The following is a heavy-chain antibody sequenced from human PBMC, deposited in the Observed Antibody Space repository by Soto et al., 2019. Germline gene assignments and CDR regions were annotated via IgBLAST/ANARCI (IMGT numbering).Heavy chain of an antibody. D-gene: IGHD3-3*01. J-gene: IGHJ5*02. Sequence: GGSLRLSCAASGFTFSSYSMNWVRQAPGKGLEWVSGIYRDGSTSYADSVKGRFTISRDSSKNTLYLQMNSLRVEDTAVYYCAPFGPNWFAPWGQGALVTVSS. CDR2: IYRDGST. CDR1: GFTFSSYS. CDR3: APFGPNWFAP. V-gene: IGHV3-66*01.